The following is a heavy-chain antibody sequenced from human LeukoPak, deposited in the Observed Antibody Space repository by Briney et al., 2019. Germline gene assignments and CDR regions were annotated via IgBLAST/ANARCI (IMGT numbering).Heavy chain of an antibody. J-gene: IGHJ4*01. CDR1: GFTFRSYS. CDR3: ARGCGRASCPYFFDS. V-gene: IGHV3-21*01. CDR2: ISRSSSYI. Sequence: GGSLRLSCAASGFTFRSYSMNWVRQAPGKGLECVSAISRSSSYIYYADSVKVRFTISRDNDKTSLSLQMNSLRAEDTAVYYCARGCGRASCPYFFDSWGHGSLVSVSS. D-gene: IGHD2-2*01.